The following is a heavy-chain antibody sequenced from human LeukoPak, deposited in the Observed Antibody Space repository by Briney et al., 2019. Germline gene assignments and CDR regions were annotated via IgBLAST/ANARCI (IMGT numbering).Heavy chain of an antibody. CDR2: IKQDGSEK. Sequence: GGSLRLSCAASGFTFSSYWMSWVRQAPGKGLEWVANIKQDGSEKYYVDSVKGRFTISRDNAKNSLYLQMNSLRAEDTAVYYCARDPYYDILTGYLRAFDIWGQGTMVTVSS. CDR3: ARDPYYDILTGYLRAFDI. D-gene: IGHD3-9*01. V-gene: IGHV3-7*01. CDR1: GFTFSSYW. J-gene: IGHJ3*02.